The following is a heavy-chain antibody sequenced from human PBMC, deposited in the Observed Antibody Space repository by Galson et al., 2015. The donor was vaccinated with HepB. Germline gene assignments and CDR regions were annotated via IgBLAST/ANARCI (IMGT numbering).Heavy chain of an antibody. D-gene: IGHD3-10*01. CDR3: ARGLLWFREFDAFDI. CDR2: ISYDGSNK. Sequence: LRLSCAASGFTFSSYGMHWVRQAPGKGLEWVAVISYDGSNKYYADSVKGRFTISRDNSKNTLYLQMNSLRAEDTAVYYCARGLLWFREFDAFDIWGQGTMVTVSS. J-gene: IGHJ3*02. V-gene: IGHV3-30*03. CDR1: GFTFSSYG.